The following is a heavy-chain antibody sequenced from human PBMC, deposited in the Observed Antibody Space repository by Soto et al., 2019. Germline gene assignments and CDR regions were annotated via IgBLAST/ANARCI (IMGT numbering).Heavy chain of an antibody. CDR3: ARGPTYSGSYYYGMDV. CDR2: INHSGST. Sequence: QVQLQQWGAGLLKPSETLSLTCAVYGGSFSGYYWSWIRQPPGKGLAWIGEINHSGSTNYNPSLKSRVTISVDTSKNQFSLKLSSVTAADTAVDYCARGPTYSGSYYYGMDVWGQGTTVTVSS. V-gene: IGHV4-34*01. CDR1: GGSFSGYY. D-gene: IGHD1-26*01. J-gene: IGHJ6*02.